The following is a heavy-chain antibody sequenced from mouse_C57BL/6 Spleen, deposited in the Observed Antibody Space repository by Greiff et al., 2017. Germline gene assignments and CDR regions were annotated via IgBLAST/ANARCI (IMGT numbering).Heavy chain of an antibody. CDR3: SRAGLGNYYYGC. CDR2: INPNNGGT. V-gene: IGHV1-26*01. J-gene: IGHJ2*01. D-gene: IGHD2-1*01. Sequence: EVQLQQSGPELVKPGASVKISCTASGYTFTDYYMNWVKQSPGKSLEWIGDINPNNGGTSYTQKFKGKATVTVDKSSSTAYMELRSLTSEDSAVYYCSRAGLGNYYYGCWGKGTTLTSAS. CDR1: GYTFTDYY.